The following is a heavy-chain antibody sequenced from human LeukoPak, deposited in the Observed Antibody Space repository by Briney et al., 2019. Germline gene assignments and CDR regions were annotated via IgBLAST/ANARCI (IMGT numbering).Heavy chain of an antibody. CDR3: ARPELRLGELSFYDAFDI. Sequence: GGSLRLSCAASGFTFSSYAMHWVRQAPGKGLEWVAVISYDGSNKYCADSVKGRFTISRDNSKNTLYLQMNSLRAEDTAVYYCARPELRLGELSFYDAFDIWGQGTMVTVAS. V-gene: IGHV3-30-3*01. D-gene: IGHD3-16*02. J-gene: IGHJ3*02. CDR2: ISYDGSNK. CDR1: GFTFSSYA.